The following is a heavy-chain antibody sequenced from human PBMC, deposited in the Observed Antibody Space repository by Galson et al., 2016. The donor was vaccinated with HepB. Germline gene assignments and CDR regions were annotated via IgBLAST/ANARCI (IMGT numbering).Heavy chain of an antibody. CDR3: RYGMDV. J-gene: IGHJ6*02. Sequence: SLRLSCAASGFTFSNDWMSWVRQAPGKGLEWVGRIKSKSDGGTTDYAAPGKGRFSISRDDSKHTLYLQMNSLKTEDTAVYYCRYGMDVWGQGTTVTVSS. CDR2: IKSKSDGGTT. CDR1: GFTFSNDW. V-gene: IGHV3-15*01.